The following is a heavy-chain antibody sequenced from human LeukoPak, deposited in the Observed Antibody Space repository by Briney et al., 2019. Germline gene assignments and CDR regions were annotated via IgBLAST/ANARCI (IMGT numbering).Heavy chain of an antibody. CDR3: ARARTMYSSGWYQVVNFDH. Sequence: GGSLRLSCAASGFTFSNYGMNGVRQAPGKGLEWVSSISSGSSYIYYADSVKGRFTISRDNAKNSLYLQMNSLRAEDTAVYYCARARTMYSSGWYQVVNFDHWGQGTLVTVSS. D-gene: IGHD6-19*01. J-gene: IGHJ4*02. V-gene: IGHV3-21*01. CDR1: GFTFSNYG. CDR2: ISSGSSYI.